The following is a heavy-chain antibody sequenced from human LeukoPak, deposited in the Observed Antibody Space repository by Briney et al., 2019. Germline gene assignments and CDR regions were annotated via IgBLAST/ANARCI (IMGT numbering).Heavy chain of an antibody. CDR3: AREIELPSAYYFDY. D-gene: IGHD1-26*01. CDR1: GGSFSGYY. Sequence: SETLSLTCAVYGGSFSGYYWSWIRQPPGKGLEWIGEINHSGSTNYNSSLKSRVTISVDTSKNQFSLKLSSVTAADTAVYYCAREIELPSAYYFDYWGQGTLVTVSS. J-gene: IGHJ4*02. CDR2: INHSGST. V-gene: IGHV4-34*01.